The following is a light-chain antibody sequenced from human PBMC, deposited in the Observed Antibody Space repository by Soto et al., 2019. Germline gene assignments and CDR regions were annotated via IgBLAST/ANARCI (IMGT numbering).Light chain of an antibody. Sequence: EIVLTQSPGTLSVSPGDRVTLSCRASQSVDTNLAWYQQRAGQAPRLLVYGASTKATDMPGRFSGRGSGTEFTLTINNLQSEDFAVYYCQQYRNWPRTFGQGNKVEIK. CDR2: GAS. CDR1: QSVDTN. CDR3: QQYRNWPRT. J-gene: IGKJ1*01. V-gene: IGKV3-15*01.